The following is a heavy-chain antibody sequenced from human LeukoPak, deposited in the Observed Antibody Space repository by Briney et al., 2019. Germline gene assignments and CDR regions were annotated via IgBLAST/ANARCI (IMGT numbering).Heavy chain of an antibody. CDR3: ARDRGWQQFDY. D-gene: IGHD5-24*01. CDR1: GFTFSSSW. J-gene: IGHJ4*01. Sequence: PGGSLRLSCVASGFTFSSSWMTWVRQAPGMGLERVANIKADGTGKYYVDSVRGRFSISRDNAKNSLYLGLNSLRAEDTGVYFCARDRGWQQFDYWGQGTLVTVSS. V-gene: IGHV3-7*01. CDR2: IKADGTGK.